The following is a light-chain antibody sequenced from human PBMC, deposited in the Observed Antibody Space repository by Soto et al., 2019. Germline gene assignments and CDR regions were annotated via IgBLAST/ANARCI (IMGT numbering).Light chain of an antibody. CDR1: QSVSSY. J-gene: IGKJ4*01. V-gene: IGKV3-11*01. Sequence: EIVLTQSPATLSLSPGERATLSCRASQSVSSYLAWYQQKPGQAPRLLIYDASNRATGIPARFSGSGSGTDFTLTISSLEPEDVAVYYCQQYYNTPLTFGGGTKVEI. CDR2: DAS. CDR3: QQYYNTPLT.